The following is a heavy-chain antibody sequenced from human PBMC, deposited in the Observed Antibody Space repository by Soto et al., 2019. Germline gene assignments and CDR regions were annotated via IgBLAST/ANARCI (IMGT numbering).Heavy chain of an antibody. CDR1: GFTFSSYA. CDR2: ISYDGSNK. D-gene: IGHD5-18*01. CDR3: ARDRAAMVKPKYYFDY. V-gene: IGHV3-30-3*01. Sequence: SLRLSCAASGFTFSSYAMHWVRQAPGKGLEWVAVISYDGSNKYYADSVKGRFTISRDNSKNTLYLQMNSLRAEDTAVYYCARDRAAMVKPKYYFDYWGQGTLVTVSS. J-gene: IGHJ4*02.